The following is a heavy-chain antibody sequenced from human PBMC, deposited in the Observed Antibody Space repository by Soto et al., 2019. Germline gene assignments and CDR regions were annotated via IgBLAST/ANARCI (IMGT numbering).Heavy chain of an antibody. CDR1: GFTFSSYA. Sequence: GGSLRLSCAASGFTFSSYAMSWVRQAPGKGLEWVSAISGSCGSTYYADSVKGRFTISRDNSKNTLYLQMNSLRAEDTAVYYCAKDPGNPQGFKWGQGTLVTVFS. J-gene: IGHJ4*02. V-gene: IGHV3-23*01. CDR3: AKDPGNPQGFK. D-gene: IGHD3-10*01. CDR2: ISGSCGST.